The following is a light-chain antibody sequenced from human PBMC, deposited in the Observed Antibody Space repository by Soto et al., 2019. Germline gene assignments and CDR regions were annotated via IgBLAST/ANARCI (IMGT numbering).Light chain of an antibody. CDR3: QHYGRSPTWT. Sequence: EIVLTQSPGTLSLSPGERATLSCMASQSVSSSYLAWYQQKPGQAPRLLIYAASSRATGIPDRFSGSGSGTDFTLTISRLEPEDFAVYYCQHYGRSPTWTFGQGTKVDI. CDR2: AAS. J-gene: IGKJ1*01. CDR1: QSVSSSY. V-gene: IGKV3-20*01.